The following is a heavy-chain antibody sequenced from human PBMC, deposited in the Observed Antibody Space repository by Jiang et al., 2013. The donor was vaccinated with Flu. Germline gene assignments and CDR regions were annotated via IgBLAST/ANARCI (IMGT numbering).Heavy chain of an antibody. Sequence: LTCAISGDSVSSNSAAWNWIRQSPSRGLEWLGRTYYRSKWYNDYAVSVKSRITINPDTSKNQFSLQLNSVTPEDTAVYYCARDRGLGIAAAGPFDPWGQGTLVTVSS. CDR1: GDSVSSNSAA. J-gene: IGHJ5*02. V-gene: IGHV6-1*01. CDR3: ARDRGLGIAAAGPFDP. D-gene: IGHD6-13*01. CDR2: TYYRSKWYN.